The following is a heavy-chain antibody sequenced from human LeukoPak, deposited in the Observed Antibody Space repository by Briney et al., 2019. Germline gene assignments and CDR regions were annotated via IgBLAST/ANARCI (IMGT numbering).Heavy chain of an antibody. Sequence: SSQTLSLTCTVSGGSISSGGYYWSWIRQPPGKGLEWIGYIYHSGSTYYNPSLKSRVTISVDRSKNQFSLKLSSVTAADTAVYYCARGRPVFDYWGQGTLVTVSS. CDR3: ARGRPVFDY. CDR2: IYHSGST. CDR1: GGSISSGGYY. V-gene: IGHV4-30-2*01. J-gene: IGHJ4*02.